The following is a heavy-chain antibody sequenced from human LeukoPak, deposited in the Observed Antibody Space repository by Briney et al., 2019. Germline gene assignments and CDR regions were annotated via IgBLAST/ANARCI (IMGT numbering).Heavy chain of an antibody. CDR3: ARPLYTSGWYWFY. V-gene: IGHV3-7*02. D-gene: IGHD6-19*01. CDR1: GFTFSDYG. J-gene: IGHJ4*02. CDR2: IKKDGSEK. Sequence: GGSLRLSCVVSGFTFSDYGMTWVRQAPGKGLEWVANIKKDGSEKYYVDSVKGRFTIARDNAKNSLYLQMNSLRAEDTAVYYCARPLYTSGWYWFYWGQGTLVTVSS.